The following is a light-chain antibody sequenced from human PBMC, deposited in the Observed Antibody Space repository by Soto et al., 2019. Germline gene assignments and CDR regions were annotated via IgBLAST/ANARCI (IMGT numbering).Light chain of an antibody. CDR1: SSDVGGYNY. CDR3: SSYTSSSTLRWV. CDR2: DVS. J-gene: IGLJ3*02. V-gene: IGLV2-14*01. Sequence: QSALTQPASVSGSPGQSITISCTGTSSDVGGYNYVSWYQQHPGKAPKLMIYDVSNRPSGVSNRFSGSKSGNTASLTISGIQAEAEADYYCSSYTSSSTLRWVFGGGTKVTVL.